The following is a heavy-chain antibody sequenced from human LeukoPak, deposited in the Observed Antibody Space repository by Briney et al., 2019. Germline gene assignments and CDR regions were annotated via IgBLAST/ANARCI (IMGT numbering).Heavy chain of an antibody. V-gene: IGHV4-59*12. D-gene: IGHD2-2*01. CDR1: GGSISSYY. CDR2: IYYSGST. CDR3: AREISSTSIRGFDY. Sequence: SETLSLTCTVSGGSISSYYWSWIRQPPGKGLEWIGYIYYSGSTNYNPSLKSRVTMSVDTSKNQFPLKLSSVTAADTAVYYCAREISSTSIRGFDYWGQGTLVTVSS. J-gene: IGHJ4*02.